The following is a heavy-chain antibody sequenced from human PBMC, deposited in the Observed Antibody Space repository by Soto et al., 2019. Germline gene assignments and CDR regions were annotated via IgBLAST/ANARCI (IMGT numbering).Heavy chain of an antibody. CDR1: GFHFSSYI. CDR3: ARDRIPTGMDV. V-gene: IGHV3-23*01. Sequence: GGSLSLSCAASGFHFSSYIMNWVRQAPGKGLEWVSGIFGDASSTFYADSVKGRFTISRDNSKNTLYLQMNSLRAEDTAVYYCARDRIPTGMDVWGQGTTVTVSS. CDR2: IFGDASST. J-gene: IGHJ6*02.